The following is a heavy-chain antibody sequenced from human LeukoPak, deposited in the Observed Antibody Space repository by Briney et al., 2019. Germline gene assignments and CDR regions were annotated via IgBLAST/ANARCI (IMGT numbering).Heavy chain of an antibody. CDR2: IYYSGST. Sequence: PSETLSLTCTVSGGSISSYYWSWIRQPPGKGLEWIGYIYYSGSTNYNPSLKSRVTISVDTSKNQFSLKLSSVTAADTAVYYCARPTHKFVIYSSYDLWGQGTLVTVSS. CDR1: GGSISSYY. D-gene: IGHD5-12*01. CDR3: ARPTHKFVIYSSYDL. V-gene: IGHV4-59*01. J-gene: IGHJ5*02.